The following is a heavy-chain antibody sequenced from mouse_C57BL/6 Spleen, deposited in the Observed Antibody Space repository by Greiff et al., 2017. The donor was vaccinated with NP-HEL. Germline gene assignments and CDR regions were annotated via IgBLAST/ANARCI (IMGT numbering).Heavy chain of an antibody. CDR2: IWSGGST. Sequence: QVHLQQSGPGLVQPSQSLSITCTVSGFSFTSYGVHWVRQSPGKVLEWLGVIWSGGSTDYNAAFLPSLSIIKDNSKSQVFFKMNNLQADDTAIYYCARNGDDYDYYAMDYWGQGTSVTVSA. J-gene: IGHJ4*01. CDR1: GFSFTSYG. CDR3: ARNGDDYDYYAMDY. V-gene: IGHV2-2*01. D-gene: IGHD2-4*01.